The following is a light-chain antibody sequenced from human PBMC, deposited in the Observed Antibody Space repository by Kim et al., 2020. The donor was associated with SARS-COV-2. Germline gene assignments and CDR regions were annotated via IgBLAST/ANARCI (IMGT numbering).Light chain of an antibody. Sequence: VSPGESATLSCRASQSVRSNLAWYQLKPGQPPRLLIYGASTRATGIPARFSGSGSGTEFTLTISSLQSEDLAFYYCQQNNNWPLTFGGGTKVDIK. CDR3: QQNNNWPLT. V-gene: IGKV3-15*01. CDR2: GAS. CDR1: QSVRSN. J-gene: IGKJ4*01.